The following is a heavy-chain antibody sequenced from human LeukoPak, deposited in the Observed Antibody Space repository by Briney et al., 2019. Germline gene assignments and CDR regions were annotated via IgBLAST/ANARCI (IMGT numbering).Heavy chain of an antibody. CDR1: GYTFTSYG. CDR2: ISAYNGNT. D-gene: IGHD6-13*01. J-gene: IGHJ5*02. V-gene: IGHV1-18*01. Sequence: ASVKVSCKASGYTFTSYGISWVRQAPGQGLEWMGWISAYNGNTNYAQKLQGRVTMTTDTSTSTAYMELRSLRSDDTAVYYCARFHYSSSWYETGWFDPWGQGTLVTVSP. CDR3: ARFHYSSSWYETGWFDP.